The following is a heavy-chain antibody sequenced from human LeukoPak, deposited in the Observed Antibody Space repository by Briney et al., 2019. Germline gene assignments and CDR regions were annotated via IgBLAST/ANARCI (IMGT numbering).Heavy chain of an antibody. V-gene: IGHV1-24*01. J-gene: IGHJ4*02. CDR3: ATDLGYCSRTRCYSIG. Sequence: ASVKVSCKVSGYTLTELSMHWVRQAPGKGLEWMGGFDPEDGETIYAQKFQGRVTMTEDTYTDTAYMELSSLRSEDPAVYYCATDLGYCSRTRCYSIGWGQGTLVTVSS. D-gene: IGHD2-2*01. CDR1: GYTLTELS. CDR2: FDPEDGET.